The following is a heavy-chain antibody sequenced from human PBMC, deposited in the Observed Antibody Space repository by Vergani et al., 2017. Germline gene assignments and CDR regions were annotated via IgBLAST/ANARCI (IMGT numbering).Heavy chain of an antibody. CDR3: ARHSTVEWLVKLGWIDP. CDR2: MYHSGST. D-gene: IGHD6-19*01. Sequence: QVRLQESGPGLVKPSETLSLTCSVSGGSMSGYYRSWIRQPPGKELEWIGYMYHSGSTNYNPSLETRVTISGDTSKNQFSLKLSSVTAADTAVYFCARHSTVEWLVKLGWIDPWGQGILVTVSS. CDR1: GGSMSGYY. J-gene: IGHJ5*02. V-gene: IGHV4-59*08.